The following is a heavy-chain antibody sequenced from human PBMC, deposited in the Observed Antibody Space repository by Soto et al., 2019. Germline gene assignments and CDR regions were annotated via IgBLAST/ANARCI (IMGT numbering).Heavy chain of an antibody. V-gene: IGHV1-18*01. CDR1: GYTFTSYG. CDR2: ISAYNGNT. D-gene: IGHD6-13*01. Sequence: QVQLVQSGAEVKKPGASVKVSCKASGYTFTSYGIGWVRQAPGQGLEWRGGISAYNGNTNNAQKLQGRVTMTTATSTSTAYMELRSLRSDDTAVYYCARGGGRVYSSSWYYFDYWGQGTLVTVSS. J-gene: IGHJ4*02. CDR3: ARGGGRVYSSSWYYFDY.